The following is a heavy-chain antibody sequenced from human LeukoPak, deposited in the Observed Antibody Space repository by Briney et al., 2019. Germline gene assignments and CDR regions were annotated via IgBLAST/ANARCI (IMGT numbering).Heavy chain of an antibody. D-gene: IGHD3-9*01. Sequence: GGSLRLSCAASGFTFDDYAMHWVRQAPGKGLEWVSLISWDGGSTYYADSVKGRFTISRDNSKNSLYLQMNSLRAEDTALYYCAKGGDTGFDYWGQGTLVTVSS. CDR2: ISWDGGST. CDR3: AKGGDTGFDY. V-gene: IGHV3-43D*03. CDR1: GFTFDDYA. J-gene: IGHJ4*02.